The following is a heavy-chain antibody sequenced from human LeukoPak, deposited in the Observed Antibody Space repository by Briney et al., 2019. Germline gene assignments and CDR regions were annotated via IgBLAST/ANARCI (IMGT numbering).Heavy chain of an antibody. D-gene: IGHD3-9*01. CDR1: GFTFTKFW. CDR2: IQEDGKKE. V-gene: IGHV3-7*01. J-gene: IGHJ4*02. CDR3: ARGAPEGYYDILTGYYYNPTFDY. Sequence: GGSLRLSCEASGFTFTKFWMSWVRQAPGKGLEWVANIQEDGKKENYVDSVKGRFTISRDNAKNSLYLQMNSLRAEDTAVYYCARGAPEGYYDILTGYYYNPTFDYWGQGTLVTVSS.